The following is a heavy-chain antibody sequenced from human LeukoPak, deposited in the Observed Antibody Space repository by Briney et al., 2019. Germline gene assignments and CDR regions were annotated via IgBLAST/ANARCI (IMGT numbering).Heavy chain of an antibody. CDR3: ARHSYYYDSSGYYRDGYYYYYMDV. J-gene: IGHJ6*03. D-gene: IGHD3-22*01. CDR2: IYPGDSET. Sequence: GESLKISCTCSGYSFTNYWIVWVRQMPGKGLERMGVIYPGDSETRYSPSFQGQVTISADKSISTAYLQWSSLKASDTAMYYCARHSYYYDSSGYYRDGYYYYYMDVWGKGTTVTVSS. V-gene: IGHV5-51*01. CDR1: GYSFTNYW.